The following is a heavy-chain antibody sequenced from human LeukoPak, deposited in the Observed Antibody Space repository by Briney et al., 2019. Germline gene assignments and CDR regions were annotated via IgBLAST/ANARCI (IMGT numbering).Heavy chain of an antibody. D-gene: IGHD4-17*01. CDR1: GFTFSNYW. CDR2: INEDGSEK. V-gene: IGHV3-7*01. CDR3: ARTSGDPFDS. Sequence: GGSLRLSCAASGFTFSNYWMSWVRQAPGKGLEWVANINEDGSEKYYVDSVEGRFTIYRDNARNSLYVQMNILRAEGTAVYYCARTSGDPFDSWGQGTLVAVSS. J-gene: IGHJ4*02.